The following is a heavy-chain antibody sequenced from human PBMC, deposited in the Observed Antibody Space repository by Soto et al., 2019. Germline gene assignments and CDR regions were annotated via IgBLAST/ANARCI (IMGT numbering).Heavy chain of an antibody. CDR3: ASDPSVSPWGWFDP. Sequence: PSETLSLTCTVSGGSVSSGGYYWSWIRQHPGKGLEWIGYIYYSGSTYYNPSLKSRVTISVDTSKNQFSLKLSSVTAADTAVYYCASDPSVSPWGWFDPWGQGTPVTVSS. D-gene: IGHD3-16*01. CDR2: IYYSGST. V-gene: IGHV4-31*03. CDR1: GGSVSSGGYY. J-gene: IGHJ5*02.